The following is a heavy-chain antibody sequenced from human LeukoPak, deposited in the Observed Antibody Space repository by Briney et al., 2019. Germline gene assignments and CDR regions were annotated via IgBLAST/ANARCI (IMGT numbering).Heavy chain of an antibody. J-gene: IGHJ3*02. V-gene: IGHV3-23*01. CDR3: AKALYSSSSASYAFDI. D-gene: IGHD6-13*01. CDR2: ISGSGGST. CDR1: GFTFSSYA. Sequence: RPGGSLRLSCAASGFTFSSYAMSWVRQAPGKGLEWVSAISGSGGSTYYADSVKGRFTISRDNSKNTLYLQMSSLRAEDTAVYYCAKALYSSSSASYAFDIWGQGTMVTVSS.